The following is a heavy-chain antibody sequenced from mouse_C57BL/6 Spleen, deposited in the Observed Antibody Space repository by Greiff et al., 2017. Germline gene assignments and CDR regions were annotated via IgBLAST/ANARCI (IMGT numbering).Heavy chain of an antibody. J-gene: IGHJ2*01. D-gene: IGHD1-1*01. V-gene: IGHV1-67*01. CDR1: GYTFTDYA. CDR3: ARSYYGSRGGDY. CDR2: ISTYDGDA. Sequence: QVHVKQSGPELVRPGVSVKISCKGSGYTFTDYAMHWVKKSHAKSLEWIGVISTYDGDASYNQKFKDKATMTVDKSSSTAYMELARLTSEDSAVYYGARSYYGSRGGDYWGQGTTLTVSS.